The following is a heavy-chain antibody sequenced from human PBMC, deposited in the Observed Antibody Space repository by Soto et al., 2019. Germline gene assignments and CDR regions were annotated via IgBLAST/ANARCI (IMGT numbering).Heavy chain of an antibody. V-gene: IGHV3-7*01. D-gene: IGHD3-10*01. CDR3: ATGGSGTYYLGPLDY. CDR1: AFSLKTYW. Sequence: EVQLVESGGGLVLPGGSLRLSCVGSAFSLKTYWMALVRQAPGKGLECVANIRQYGDETFYVDSVKGRFTISRDNANNSVYLQMDNLRAEDTGVYYCATGGSGTYYLGPLDYWGQGIMVIVSS. J-gene: IGHJ4*02. CDR2: IRQYGDET.